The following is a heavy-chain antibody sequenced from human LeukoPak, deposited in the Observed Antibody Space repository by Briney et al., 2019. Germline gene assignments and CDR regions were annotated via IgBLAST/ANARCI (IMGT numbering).Heavy chain of an antibody. D-gene: IGHD3-10*01. Sequence: SETLSLTCTVSGGSISSYNWSWIRQPPRKGLERIGYIYYSGSTNNTPSPKSRGTISVDTSKNQFALKLSSLTAADTAVYYCASDYYGSGSYYNHWGEGTLLTVSS. CDR2: IYYSGST. CDR3: ASDYYGSGSYYNH. CDR1: GGSISSYN. J-gene: IGHJ5*02. V-gene: IGHV4-59*01.